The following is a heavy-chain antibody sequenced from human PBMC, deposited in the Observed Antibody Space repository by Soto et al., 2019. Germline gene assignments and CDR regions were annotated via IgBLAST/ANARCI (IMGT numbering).Heavy chain of an antibody. Sequence: VGSLRLSCAASGFTFSSYEMNWVRQAPGKGLEWVSYISSSGSTIYYADSMKGRFIISRDNAKKSLYLQMNSLRAEDTAVYYCARPLERRVHGAFDIWGQGTMVTVSS. CDR1: GFTFSSYE. J-gene: IGHJ3*02. CDR3: ARPLERRVHGAFDI. D-gene: IGHD1-1*01. CDR2: ISSSGSTI. V-gene: IGHV3-48*03.